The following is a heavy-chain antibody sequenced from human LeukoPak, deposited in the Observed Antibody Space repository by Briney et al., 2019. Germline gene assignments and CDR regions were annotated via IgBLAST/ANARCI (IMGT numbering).Heavy chain of an antibody. CDR1: GYTFTSYD. Sequence: ASVKVSCKASGYTFTSYDINWVRQATGQGLEWMGWMNPNSGNTGYAQKFQGRVTITRNTYISTAYMELSSLRSEDTAVYYCARGNRFIDYSNYEVWFDPWGQGTLVTVSS. CDR3: ARGNRFIDYSNYEVWFDP. V-gene: IGHV1-8*03. J-gene: IGHJ5*02. CDR2: MNPNSGNT. D-gene: IGHD4-11*01.